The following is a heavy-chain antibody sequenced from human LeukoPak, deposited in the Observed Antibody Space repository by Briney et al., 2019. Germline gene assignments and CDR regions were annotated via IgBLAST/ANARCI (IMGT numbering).Heavy chain of an antibody. CDR2: IKQDGSEK. J-gene: IGHJ4*02. CDR3: AKVASNYDFDY. D-gene: IGHD4-11*01. CDR1: GFTFSSYW. Sequence: GGSLRLSCAASGFTFSSYWMSWVRQAPGKGLEWVANIKQDGSEKYYVDSVKGRFTISRDNAKNSLYLQMNSLRAEDTALYYCAKVASNYDFDYWGQGTLVTVSS. V-gene: IGHV3-7*03.